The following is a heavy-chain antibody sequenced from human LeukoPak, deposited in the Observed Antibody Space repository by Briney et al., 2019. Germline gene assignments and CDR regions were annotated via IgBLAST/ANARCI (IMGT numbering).Heavy chain of an antibody. Sequence: PGGSLRLSCAASGFTFSSYSMNWVRQAPGKGLEWVSSISSSSSGIYYVDSVKGRFTISRDNAKNSLYLQMDSLRAEDTAVYYCARYWDTAMDYFYYYGMDVWGQGTTVTVSS. V-gene: IGHV3-21*01. CDR1: GFTFSSYS. CDR2: ISSSSSGI. D-gene: IGHD5-18*01. CDR3: ARYWDTAMDYFYYYGMDV. J-gene: IGHJ6*02.